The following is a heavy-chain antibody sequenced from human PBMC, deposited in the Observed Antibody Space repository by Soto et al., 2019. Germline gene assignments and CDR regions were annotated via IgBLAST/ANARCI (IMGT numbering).Heavy chain of an antibody. Sequence: AASVKVSCKASGYTFTGYYMHWVRQAPGQGLEWMGWINPNSGGTNYAQKFQGRVTMTRDTSISTAYMELSRLRSDDTAVYYCARLYSSSSLYYYYGMDVWGQGTTVTVSS. CDR1: GYTFTGYY. V-gene: IGHV1-2*02. D-gene: IGHD6-6*01. J-gene: IGHJ6*02. CDR3: ARLYSSSSLYYYYGMDV. CDR2: INPNSGGT.